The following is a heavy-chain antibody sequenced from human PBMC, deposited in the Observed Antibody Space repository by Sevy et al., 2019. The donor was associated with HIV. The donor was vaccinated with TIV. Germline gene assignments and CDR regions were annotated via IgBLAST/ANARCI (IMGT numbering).Heavy chain of an antibody. V-gene: IGHV3-30*09. Sequence: GGSLRLSCAASGFTFSDYAMHWVRQAPGKGLEWVAVISHDGFNQNYADSVKGRLAISRDSSKTTLYLEMHSLRASDTALYYCARDRRAGYSSNWYRDFDYWGQGTLVTVSS. J-gene: IGHJ4*02. CDR3: ARDRRAGYSSNWYRDFDY. CDR2: ISHDGFNQ. D-gene: IGHD6-13*01. CDR1: GFTFSDYA.